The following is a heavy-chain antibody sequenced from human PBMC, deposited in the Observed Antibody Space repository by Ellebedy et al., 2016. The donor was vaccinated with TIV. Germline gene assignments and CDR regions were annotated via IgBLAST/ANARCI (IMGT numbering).Heavy chain of an antibody. D-gene: IGHD4-17*01. CDR1: GYSFTSYW. Sequence: KVSCKGSGYSFTSYWIGWVRQMPGKGLEWMGIIYPGDSDTRYSPSFQGQVTISADKSISTAYLQWSSLKASDTAMYYCASVLTVTTSDAFDIWGQGTMVTVSS. CDR3: ASVLTVTTSDAFDI. V-gene: IGHV5-51*01. J-gene: IGHJ3*02. CDR2: IYPGDSDT.